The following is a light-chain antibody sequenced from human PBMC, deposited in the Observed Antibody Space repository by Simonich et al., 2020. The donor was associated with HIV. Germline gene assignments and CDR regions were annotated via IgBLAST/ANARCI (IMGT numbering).Light chain of an antibody. Sequence: DIVMTQSPDSLAVSLGERATINCKSSQSVLYSSNNKNYLAWYQQKPGQPPKLLIYWASTRESGVPDRFSGGGSGTDFTLTISSLQTEDVAVYYCQQYYGTPLTFGGGTKVDIK. CDR1: QSVLYSSNNKNY. CDR2: WAS. J-gene: IGKJ4*01. V-gene: IGKV4-1*01. CDR3: QQYYGTPLT.